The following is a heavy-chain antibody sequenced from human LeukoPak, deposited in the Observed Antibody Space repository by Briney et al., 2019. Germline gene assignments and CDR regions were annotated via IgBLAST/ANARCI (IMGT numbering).Heavy chain of an antibody. CDR1: GGSFSGYY. J-gene: IGHJ4*02. CDR3: ARGRWFSTIVVNLGYYFDY. Sequence: SETLSLTCAVYGGSFSGYYWSWIRQPPGKGLEWIGEINHSGSTNYNPSIKSRVTISVDTSKNQFSLKLSSVTAADTAVYYCARGRWFSTIVVNLGYYFDYWGQGTLVTVSS. V-gene: IGHV4-34*01. CDR2: INHSGST. D-gene: IGHD3-22*01.